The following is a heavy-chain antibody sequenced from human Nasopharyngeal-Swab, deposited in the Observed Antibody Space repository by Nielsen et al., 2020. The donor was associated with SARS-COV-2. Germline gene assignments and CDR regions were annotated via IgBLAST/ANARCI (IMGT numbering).Heavy chain of an antibody. Sequence: SETLSLTCAIYGEPSSGYYWSWIRQPPGKGLEWIGEINHSGSTNYNPSLKSRVTISVDTSKNQFSLKLSSVTAADTAVYYCARASIGFGELLGSYYYYGMDVWGQGTTVTVSS. CDR1: GEPSSGYY. CDR3: ARASIGFGELLGSYYYYGMDV. D-gene: IGHD3-10*01. V-gene: IGHV4-34*01. CDR2: INHSGST. J-gene: IGHJ6*02.